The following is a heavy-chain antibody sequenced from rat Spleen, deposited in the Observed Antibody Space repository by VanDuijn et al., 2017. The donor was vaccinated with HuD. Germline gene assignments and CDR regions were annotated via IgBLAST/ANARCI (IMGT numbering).Heavy chain of an antibody. D-gene: IGHD1-12*03. Sequence: EVQLQESGPGLVKPSQSLSLTCSVTGYSITSGYGWSWIRKFPGNKMEWMAYISYSGNTGYNPSLKSRISIIRDTSKNQFFLLLNSVTTEDTATYYCARSAISMMVFKPFDYWGQGVMVTVSS. CDR2: ISYSGNT. V-gene: IGHV3-1*01. CDR1: GYSITSGY. CDR3: ARSAISMMVFKPFDY. J-gene: IGHJ2*01.